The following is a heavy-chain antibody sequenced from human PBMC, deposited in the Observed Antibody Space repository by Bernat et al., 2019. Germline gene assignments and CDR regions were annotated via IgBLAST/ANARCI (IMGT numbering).Heavy chain of an antibody. J-gene: IGHJ4*02. D-gene: IGHD1-26*01. CDR3: AKDTSGSRPTTFDY. CDR1: GFTFSSYG. Sequence: QVQLVESGGGVVQPGRSLRLSCAASGFTFSSYGMHWVRQAPGKGLEWVAVISYDGSNKYYADSVKGRFTISRDNSKNTLYLQMNSLRAEDTAVYYCAKDTSGSRPTTFDYWGQGTLVTVSS. CDR2: ISYDGSNK. V-gene: IGHV3-30*18.